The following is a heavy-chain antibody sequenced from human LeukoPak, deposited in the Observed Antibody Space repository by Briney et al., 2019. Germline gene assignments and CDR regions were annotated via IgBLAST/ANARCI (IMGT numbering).Heavy chain of an antibody. CDR2: INHSGST. D-gene: IGHD3-22*01. V-gene: IGHV4-34*01. CDR1: GGSFSGYY. J-gene: IGHJ5*02. CDR3: ASYYYDSSGYFLPNNWFDP. Sequence: SETLSLTCTVSGGSFSGYYWSWIRQPPGKGLEWIGEINHSGSTNYNPSLKSRVTISVDTSKNQFSLKLSSVTAADTAVYYRASYYYDSSGYFLPNNWFDPWGQGTLVTVSS.